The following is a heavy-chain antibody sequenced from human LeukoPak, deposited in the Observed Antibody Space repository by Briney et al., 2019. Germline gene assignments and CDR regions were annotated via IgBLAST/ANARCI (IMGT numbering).Heavy chain of an antibody. J-gene: IGHJ4*02. CDR3: AIQSLYGRGTLDY. CDR2: ISGSGGST. CDR1: GFTFSSYA. V-gene: IGHV3-23*01. Sequence: GGSLRLSCAASGFTFSSYAMSWVRQAPGKGLEWVSAISGSGGSTYYADSVKGRFTISRDNSKNTLYLQMNSLRAEDTAVYYCAIQSLYGRGTLDYWGQGTLVTVSS. D-gene: IGHD3-10*01.